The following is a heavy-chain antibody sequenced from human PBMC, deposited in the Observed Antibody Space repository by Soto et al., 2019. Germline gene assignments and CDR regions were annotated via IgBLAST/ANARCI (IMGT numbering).Heavy chain of an antibody. Sequence: QVQLVQSGAEVKKPGSSVKVSCKASGGTFSSYAISWVRQAPGQGLEWMGGIIPIFGTANYAQKFQGRVTITADESTSTASMELSSLRSEYTVVYYFARLTRNEGEYPPGEWGQGTRVSVSS. D-gene: IGHD3-10*01. V-gene: IGHV1-69*01. CDR2: IIPIFGTA. J-gene: IGHJ4*02. CDR1: GGTFSSYA. CDR3: ARLTRNEGEYPPGE.